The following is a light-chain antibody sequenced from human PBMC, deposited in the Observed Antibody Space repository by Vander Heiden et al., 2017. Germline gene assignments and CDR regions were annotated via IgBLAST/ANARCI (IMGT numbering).Light chain of an antibody. Sequence: AIRMTQSPSSFSASTGARVTITCRASQGISSYLAWYQQKPGKAPKLMIYAASTSQSGVPSRFSGSGSGTDFTLTISFLHSEDFATYYCQQDYSYPRTFGQGTKVEIK. CDR3: QQDYSYPRT. J-gene: IGKJ1*01. CDR2: AAS. CDR1: QGISSY. V-gene: IGKV1-8*01.